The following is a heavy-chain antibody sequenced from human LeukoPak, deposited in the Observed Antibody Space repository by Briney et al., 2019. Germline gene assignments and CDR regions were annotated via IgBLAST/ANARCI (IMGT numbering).Heavy chain of an antibody. V-gene: IGHV4-34*01. CDR3: ASVRGWLQYVFDY. CDR2: INHSGST. J-gene: IGHJ4*02. CDR1: GGSFSGYY. Sequence: PSETLSLTCAVYGGSFSGYYWSWIRQPPGKGLEWIGEINHSGSTNHNPSLKSRVTISVDTSKNQFSLKLSSVTAADTAVYYCASVRGWLQYVFDYWGQGTLVTVSS. D-gene: IGHD5-24*01.